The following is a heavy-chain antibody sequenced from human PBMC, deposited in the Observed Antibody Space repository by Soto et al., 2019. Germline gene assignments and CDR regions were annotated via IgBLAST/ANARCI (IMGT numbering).Heavy chain of an antibody. CDR3: AGASGWKFDY. V-gene: IGHV3-74*01. J-gene: IGHJ4*02. Sequence: GGSLRLSCAASGFSFSAYGMRWVRQAPGTGLVWVSRVDADGSGTTYAGSVKGRFSISRDNAKNTVSLQMNNLRAEDTAVYYCAGASGWKFDYWGLGVLVTVSS. CDR2: VDADGSGT. CDR1: GFSFSAYG. D-gene: IGHD1-1*01.